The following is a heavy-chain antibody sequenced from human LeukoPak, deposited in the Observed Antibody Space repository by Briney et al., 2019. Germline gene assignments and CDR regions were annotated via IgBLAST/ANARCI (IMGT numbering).Heavy chain of an antibody. CDR2: ITASGHII. J-gene: IGHJ2*01. CDR3: AKDASNYFWYFDL. D-gene: IGHD1-1*01. Sequence: GGSLRLSCAGSGFIFSTYAMTWVRQAPGKGLEWVSGITASGHIINYADSVKGRFTISRDNSKNTLYLQKSSLRAEDTAVYYCAKDASNYFWYFDLWGRGTLVTVSS. V-gene: IGHV3-23*01. CDR1: GFIFSTYA.